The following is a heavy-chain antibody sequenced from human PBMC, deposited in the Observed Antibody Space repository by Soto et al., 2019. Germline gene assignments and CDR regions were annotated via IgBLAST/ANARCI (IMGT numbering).Heavy chain of an antibody. J-gene: IGHJ6*02. V-gene: IGHV3-21*01. D-gene: IGHD1-20*01. Sequence: GGSLRLSCAASGFTFSSYSMNWVRQAPGKGLEWVSSISSSSSYIYYADSVKGRFTISRDNAKNSLYLQMNSLRAEDTAVYYCARDLSYNWNYYYYGMDVWGQGTTVTVSS. CDR3: ARDLSYNWNYYYYGMDV. CDR2: ISSSSSYI. CDR1: GFTFSSYS.